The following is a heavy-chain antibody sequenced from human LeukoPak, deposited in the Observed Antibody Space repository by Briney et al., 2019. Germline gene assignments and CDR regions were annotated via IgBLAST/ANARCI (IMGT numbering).Heavy chain of an antibody. CDR1: GGSFSGYY. V-gene: IGHV4-34*01. CDR3: ARERVRGYSYGAPFDY. CDR2: INHSGST. Sequence: SETLSLTCAVYGGSFSGYYWSWIRQPPGKGLEWIGEINHSGSTNYNPSLKSRVTISVDTSKNQFSLKLSSVTAADTAVYYCARERVRGYSYGAPFDYWGQGTLVTVSS. D-gene: IGHD5-18*01. J-gene: IGHJ4*02.